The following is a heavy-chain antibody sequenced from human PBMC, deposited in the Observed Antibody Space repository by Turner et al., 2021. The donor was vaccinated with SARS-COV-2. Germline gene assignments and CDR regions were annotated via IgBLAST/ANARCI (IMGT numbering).Heavy chain of an antibody. CDR3: AKRVAFDI. J-gene: IGHJ3*02. Sequence: EGQLVESGGGLVQPGGSLRLSCAASGFTFIIHAMSWVRQAPGKGLEWVSAISGSGDSTYYADSVKGRFTISRDNSKNTLYLQMNTLRAEDTAVYYCAKRVAFDIWGQGTMVTVSS. CDR1: GFTFIIHA. CDR2: ISGSGDST. V-gene: IGHV3-23*04.